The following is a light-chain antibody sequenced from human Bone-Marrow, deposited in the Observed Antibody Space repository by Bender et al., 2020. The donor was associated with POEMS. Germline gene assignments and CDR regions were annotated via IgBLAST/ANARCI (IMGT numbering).Light chain of an antibody. V-gene: IGLV2-8*01. CDR2: DVT. J-gene: IGLJ3*02. CDR1: TSDVGFCDH. CDR3: AAWDDSFWV. Sequence: QSALTQPPSASGSPGQSITISCTGTTSDVGFCDHVSWYQQHPGKAPKLVIYDVTNRPSGVPDRFSGSKSGTSASLAISGLQSEDEADYYCAAWDDSFWVFGGGTKLTVL.